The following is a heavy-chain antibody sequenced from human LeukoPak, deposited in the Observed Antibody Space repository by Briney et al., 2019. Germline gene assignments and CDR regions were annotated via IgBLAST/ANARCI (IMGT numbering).Heavy chain of an antibody. J-gene: IGHJ6*03. CDR2: ISGSGGSA. D-gene: IGHD3-10*01. CDR1: GFTFSSYA. V-gene: IGHV3-23*01. Sequence: GGSLRLSCAASGFTFSSYAMSWVRQAPGKGLEWVSAISGSGGSAYYADSVKGRFTISRDNSKNTLYLQMNSLRAEDTAVYYCANQLHRGVFHYYYMDVWGKGTTVTVSS. CDR3: ANQLHRGVFHYYYMDV.